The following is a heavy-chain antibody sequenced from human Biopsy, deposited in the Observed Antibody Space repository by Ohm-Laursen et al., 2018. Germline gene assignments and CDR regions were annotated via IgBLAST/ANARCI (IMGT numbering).Heavy chain of an antibody. CDR2: IFYRGST. D-gene: IGHD3-22*01. CDR1: GGSISNNNYY. J-gene: IGHJ5*02. CDR3: ARDYDTSGYYYVS. Sequence: GTLSLTCTVSGGSISNNNYYWGWIRQPPGKGLEWIGSIFYRGSTHYKPSLKSRVNISEDTSKNQFSLKLNSVTAADTAVYYCARDYDTSGYYYVSWGQGTLVTVSS. V-gene: IGHV4-39*01.